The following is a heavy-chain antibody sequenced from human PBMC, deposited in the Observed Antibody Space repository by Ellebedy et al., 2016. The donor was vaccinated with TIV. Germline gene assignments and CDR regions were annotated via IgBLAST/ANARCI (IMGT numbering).Heavy chain of an antibody. CDR1: DSSISSARY. Sequence: MPGGSLRLSCTDSDSSISSARYWGWIRQSPGKGLEWIGTVYQSGTTFYNPSLMSQLTISMDTSKNQFSLNLSSVTAADTAVYYCARVLRAGRDGDFFDAWGQGTLVTVSS. D-gene: IGHD1-1*01. CDR3: ARVLRAGRDGDFFDA. V-gene: IGHV4-38-2*02. J-gene: IGHJ4*02. CDR2: VYQSGTT.